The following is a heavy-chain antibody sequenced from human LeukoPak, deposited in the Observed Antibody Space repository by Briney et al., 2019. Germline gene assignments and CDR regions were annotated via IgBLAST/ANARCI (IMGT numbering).Heavy chain of an antibody. V-gene: IGHV4-39*01. J-gene: IGHJ4*02. CDR1: GGSISSSSYY. CDR3: ARGGRIQLWLRSYYFDY. D-gene: IGHD5-18*01. CDR2: IYYSGST. Sequence: PSETLSLTCTVSGGSISSSSYYWGWIRQPPGKGLEWIGSIYYSGSTYYNPSLKSRVTISVDTSKNQFSLKLSSVTAADTAVYYCARGGRIQLWLRSYYFDYWGQGTLVTVSS.